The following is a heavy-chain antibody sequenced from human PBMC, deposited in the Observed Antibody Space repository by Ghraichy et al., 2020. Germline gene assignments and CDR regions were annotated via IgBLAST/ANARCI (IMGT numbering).Heavy chain of an antibody. CDR2: ISYDGSNK. V-gene: IGHV3-30-3*01. J-gene: IGHJ6*02. CDR3: ARDIGKYQLYYGMDV. CDR1: GFTFSSYA. Sequence: GGSLRLSCAASGFTFSSYAMHWVRQAPGKGLEWVAVISYDGSNKYYADSVKGRFTISRDNSKNTLYLQMNSLRAEDTAVYYCARDIGKYQLYYGMDVWGQGTTVTVSS. D-gene: IGHD2-2*01.